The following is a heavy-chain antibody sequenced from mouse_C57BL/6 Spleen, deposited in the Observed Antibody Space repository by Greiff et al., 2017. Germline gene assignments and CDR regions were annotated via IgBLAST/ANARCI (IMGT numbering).Heavy chain of an antibody. CDR3: ASYGYEGNWYFDV. J-gene: IGHJ1*03. CDR1: GYTFTSYT. V-gene: IGHV1-4*01. D-gene: IGHD2-2*01. Sequence: QVQLKESGAELARPGASVKMSCKASGYTFTSYTMHWVKQRPGQGLEWIGYINPSSGYTKYNQKFKDKATLTADKSSSTAYMQLSSLTSEDSAVYYCASYGYEGNWYFDVWGTGATVTVSS. CDR2: INPSSGYT.